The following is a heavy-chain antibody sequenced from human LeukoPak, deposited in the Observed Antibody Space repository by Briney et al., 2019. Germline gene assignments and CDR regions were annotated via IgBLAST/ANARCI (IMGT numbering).Heavy chain of an antibody. V-gene: IGHV3-23*01. Sequence: PGGSLRLSCAASRFTFSSYAMSWVRQAPGKGLEWVSAISGSGGSTYYADSVKGRFTISRDNSKNTLYLQMNSLRAEDTAVYYCAKPDRITMVRGVIIYPDYWGQGTLVTVSS. CDR2: ISGSGGST. D-gene: IGHD3-10*01. CDR1: RFTFSSYA. CDR3: AKPDRITMVRGVIIYPDY. J-gene: IGHJ4*02.